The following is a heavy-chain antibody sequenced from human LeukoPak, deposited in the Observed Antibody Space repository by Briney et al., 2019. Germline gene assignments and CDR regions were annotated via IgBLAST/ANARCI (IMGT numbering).Heavy chain of an antibody. CDR2: IRNKVNSYTT. CDR1: GFSFSDHF. CDR3: ASASAGLIEY. Sequence: GGSLRLSCAASGFSFSDHFMDWVRQAPGKGLEWVGRIRNKVNSYTTDFAASVKGRFTISRDDSKNSLYLQMNSLKTEDTATYYCASASAGLIEYWGQGTLVTVSS. V-gene: IGHV3-72*01. J-gene: IGHJ4*02.